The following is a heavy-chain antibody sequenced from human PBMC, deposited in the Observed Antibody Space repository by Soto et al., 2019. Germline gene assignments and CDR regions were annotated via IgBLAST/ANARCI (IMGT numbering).Heavy chain of an antibody. J-gene: IGHJ3*02. CDR1: WGSISSGGYS. CDR3: AREHSYYDILTGYYGPSAFDI. D-gene: IGHD3-9*01. CDR2: IYYSGST. Sequence: PSGPLSLTRTVSWGSISSGGYSGRWIRQNPGRGRELIGYIYYSGSTYYNPSLKSRVTISVDTSKNQCSLKLSSVTAADTAVYYCAREHSYYDILTGYYGPSAFDIWGQGTMVTGSS. V-gene: IGHV4-31*03.